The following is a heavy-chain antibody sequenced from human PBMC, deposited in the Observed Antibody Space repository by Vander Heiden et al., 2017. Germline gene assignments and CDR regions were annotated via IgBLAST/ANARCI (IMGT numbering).Heavy chain of an antibody. D-gene: IGHD3-22*01. V-gene: IGHV3-15*07. J-gene: IGHJ4*02. Sequence: VQLVESGGGLVTPGGSLRHSCAASRFTFSNAGMNWVRQAPGKGLEWVGRIKSRTDGGTTDYAAPVKGRFTISRDDSKNTLYLQMNSLKTEDTAVYYCTTVLGDYYDSSGYGLDYWGQGTLVTVSS. CDR2: IKSRTDGGTT. CDR3: TTVLGDYYDSSGYGLDY. CDR1: RFTFSNAG.